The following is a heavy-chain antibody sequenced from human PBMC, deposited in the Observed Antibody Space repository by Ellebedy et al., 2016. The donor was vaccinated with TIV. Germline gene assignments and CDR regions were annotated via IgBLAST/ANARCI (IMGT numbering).Heavy chain of an antibody. V-gene: IGHV4-34*01. CDR1: GGSFSGYY. CDR2: INHSGST. D-gene: IGHD2-2*02. J-gene: IGHJ6*03. Sequence: SETLSLXXAVYGGSFSGYYWSWIRQPPGKGLEWIGEINHSGSTNYNPSLKSRVTISVDTSKNQFSLKLSSVTAADTAVYYCARVKFVVVPAAIREIYYYYYYMDVWGKGTTVTVSS. CDR3: ARVKFVVVPAAIREIYYYYYYMDV.